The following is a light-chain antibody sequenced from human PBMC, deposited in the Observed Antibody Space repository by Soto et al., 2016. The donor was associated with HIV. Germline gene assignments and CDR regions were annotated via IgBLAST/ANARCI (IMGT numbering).Light chain of an antibody. CDR2: GKN. V-gene: IGLV3-19*01. CDR1: SLRRYY. J-gene: IGLJ2*01. CDR3: TSRDNSDYPFAV. Sequence: SSELTQDPAVSVALGQTVRITCQGDSLRRYYASWYQQKPGQAPLLVIYGKNNRPSGIPDRFSGSSSGNTASLTITEPQAEDEADYYRTSRDNSDYPFAVFGGGTKLTVL.